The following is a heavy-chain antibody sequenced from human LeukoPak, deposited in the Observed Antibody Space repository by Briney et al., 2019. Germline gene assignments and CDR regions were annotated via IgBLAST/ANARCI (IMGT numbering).Heavy chain of an antibody. Sequence: ASVEVSCKASGYTFTRYGISWVRQAPGQGLEWMGWINSYNGNTNYAQKLQGRLTMTTDTSTSTAYMELRSLRSDDTAVYYCARELSMVPGVVYYGMDVWGQGTTVTVSS. J-gene: IGHJ6*02. CDR2: INSYNGNT. CDR1: GYTFTRYG. D-gene: IGHD3-10*01. CDR3: ARELSMVPGVVYYGMDV. V-gene: IGHV1-18*01.